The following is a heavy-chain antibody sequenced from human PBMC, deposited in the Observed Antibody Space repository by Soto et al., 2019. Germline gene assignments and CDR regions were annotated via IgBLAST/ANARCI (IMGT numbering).Heavy chain of an antibody. Sequence: GGSLRLSCAASGFTFSSYNMNWVRQAPGKGLEWVSSISSSSSYIYYADSVKGRSTISRDNAKNSLYLQMDSLRAEDTAVYYCATSGGSRDAFDIWGQGTMGTVSS. CDR1: GFTFSSYN. V-gene: IGHV3-21*01. D-gene: IGHD2-15*01. J-gene: IGHJ3*02. CDR2: ISSSSSYI. CDR3: ATSGGSRDAFDI.